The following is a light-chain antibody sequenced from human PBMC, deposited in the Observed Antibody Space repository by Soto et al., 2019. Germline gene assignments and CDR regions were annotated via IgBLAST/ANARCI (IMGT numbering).Light chain of an antibody. Sequence: QSVLTQPASVSGSPGQSITISCTGTSGDIGSYNRVSWYQQHPGKAPKLIIYEVTDRPSGVSNRFSGSKSGNTASLTISGLQAEDEAEYSGSSYTNINTRACVFGTGTKLTVL. CDR2: EVT. V-gene: IGLV2-14*01. CDR1: SGDIGSYNR. J-gene: IGLJ1*01. CDR3: SSYTNINTRACV.